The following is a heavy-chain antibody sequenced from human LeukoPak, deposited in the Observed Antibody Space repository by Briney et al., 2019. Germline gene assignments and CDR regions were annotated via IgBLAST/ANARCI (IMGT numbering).Heavy chain of an antibody. J-gene: IGHJ6*04. CDR2: FDPEDGET. Sequence: ASVKVSCKVSGYTLTELSMHWVRQAPGKGLGWRGGFDPEDGETIYAQKFQGRVTITENTSTDTYYMELSSMRSEDTAVYCCATALHVVNYYGMDVWGKGTTVTVSS. V-gene: IGHV1-24*01. CDR3: ATALHVVNYYGMDV. CDR1: GYTLTELS. D-gene: IGHD2-21*02.